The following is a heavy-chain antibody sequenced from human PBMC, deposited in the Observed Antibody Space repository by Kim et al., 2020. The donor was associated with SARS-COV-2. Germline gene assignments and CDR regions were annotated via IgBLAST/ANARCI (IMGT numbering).Heavy chain of an antibody. Sequence: GGSLRLSCAASGFTFSSYDMHWVRQATGKGLEWVSAIGTAGDTYYPGSVKGRFTISRENAKNSLYLQMNSLRAGDTAVYYCARAWPNNLYYYYYMDVWGKGTTVTVSS. CDR3: ARAWPNNLYYYYYMDV. CDR2: IGTAGDT. V-gene: IGHV3-13*01. CDR1: GFTFSSYD. J-gene: IGHJ6*03. D-gene: IGHD1-1*01.